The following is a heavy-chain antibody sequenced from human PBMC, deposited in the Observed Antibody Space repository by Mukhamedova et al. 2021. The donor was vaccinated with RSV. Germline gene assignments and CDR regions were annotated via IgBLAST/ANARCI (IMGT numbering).Heavy chain of an antibody. D-gene: IGHD2-2*01. J-gene: IGHJ5*02. V-gene: IGHV3-21*01. CDR2: IDSRRTSI. CDR3: AREGYCRGTSCYDL. Sequence: VRQVPGKGLVWVSSIDSRRTSIYYADSVKGRFTISRDNGEKSLYLQMSSLRVEDTAVYYCAREGYCRGTSCYDLWGQGTLVTVS.